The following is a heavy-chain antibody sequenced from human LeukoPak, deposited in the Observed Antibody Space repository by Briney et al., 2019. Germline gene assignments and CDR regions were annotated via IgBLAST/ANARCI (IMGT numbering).Heavy chain of an antibody. CDR3: ARNDSGGYDY. CDR1: VYTFTSFG. CDR2: ISTYNGYA. V-gene: IGHV1-18*01. Sequence: GASVNVSFKSSVYTFTSFGISWVRQAPGQGLAWMGWISTYNGYAKYAQNVQGRVTMTTDTSTSTAYMELRSLRSDDTAVYYCARNDSGGYDYWGQGTLVTVSS. D-gene: IGHD2-21*01. J-gene: IGHJ4*02.